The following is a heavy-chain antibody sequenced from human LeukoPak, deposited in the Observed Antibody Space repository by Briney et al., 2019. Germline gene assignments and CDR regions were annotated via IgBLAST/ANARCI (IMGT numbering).Heavy chain of an antibody. V-gene: IGHV4-61*05. CDR3: ARAGQGYCTSASCYLSLDY. D-gene: IGHD2-2*01. CDR1: GDSISSSSYY. CDR2: IYHSGST. J-gene: IGHJ4*02. Sequence: SETLSLTCTVSGDSISSSSYYWGWIRQAPGKGLEWIGQIYHSGSTNYNPSLKSRVAISVDKSKNQFSLNLNSVTAADTAVYYCARAGQGYCTSASCYLSLDYWGQGTLVTVSS.